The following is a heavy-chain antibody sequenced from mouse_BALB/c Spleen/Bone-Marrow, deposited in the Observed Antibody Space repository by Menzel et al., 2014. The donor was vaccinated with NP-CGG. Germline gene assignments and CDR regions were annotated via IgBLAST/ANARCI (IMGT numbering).Heavy chain of an antibody. D-gene: IGHD4-1*01. CDR3: ARSGFDY. CDR1: GYTFTSSW. J-gene: IGHJ2*01. CDR2: IHPNSGNT. V-gene: IGHV1S130*01. Sequence: QVQLQQSGSVLVRPGASVKLSCKASGYTFTSSWMHWAKQRPGQGLEWIGEIHPNSGNTNYNEKFKGKATLTVDTSSSAAFVVLSSLTYDDSAVYYCARSGFDYWGQGTTLTVSS.